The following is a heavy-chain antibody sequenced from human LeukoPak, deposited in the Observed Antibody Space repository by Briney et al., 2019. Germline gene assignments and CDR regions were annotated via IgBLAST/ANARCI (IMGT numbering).Heavy chain of an antibody. D-gene: IGHD3-10*01. CDR3: ASYGSGSFLN. CDR1: GYTFTSYD. CDR2: MNPNSGNA. J-gene: IGHJ4*02. V-gene: IGHV1-8*01. Sequence: SVKVSCKASGYTFTSYDINWVRQATGQGLEWMGWMNPNSGNAGYAQKFQGRVTIIADESTSTAYMELSSLRSEDTAVYYCASYGSGSFLNWGQGTLVTVSS.